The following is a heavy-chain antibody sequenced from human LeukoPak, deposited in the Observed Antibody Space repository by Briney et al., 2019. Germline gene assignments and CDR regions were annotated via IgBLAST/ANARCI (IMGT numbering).Heavy chain of an antibody. D-gene: IGHD3-10*01. V-gene: IGHV4-34*01. CDR3: ARDKGGSGSYRVDY. CDR2: INHSGKT. J-gene: IGHJ4*02. CDR1: GGSISSYY. Sequence: PSETLSLTCTVSGGSISSYYWSWIRQPPGKGLEWIGEINHSGKTNYNPSLKSRVIISVDTSKNQFSLRLSSVTAADTAVYYCARDKGGSGSYRVDYWGQGTLVTVSS.